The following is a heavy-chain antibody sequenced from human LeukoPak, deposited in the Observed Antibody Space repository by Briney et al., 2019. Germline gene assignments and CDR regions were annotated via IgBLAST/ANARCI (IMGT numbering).Heavy chain of an antibody. D-gene: IGHD6-19*01. CDR3: ARDQQWLVSVNAFDI. CDR1: GFTFSDYY. CDR2: ISSSSSYT. J-gene: IGHJ3*02. V-gene: IGHV3-11*05. Sequence: GGSLRLSCAASGFTFSDYYMSWIRQAPGKGLEWVSYISSSSSYTNYADSVKGRFTISRDNAKNSLYLQMNSLRAEDTAVYYCARDQQWLVSVNAFDIWGQGTMVTVSS.